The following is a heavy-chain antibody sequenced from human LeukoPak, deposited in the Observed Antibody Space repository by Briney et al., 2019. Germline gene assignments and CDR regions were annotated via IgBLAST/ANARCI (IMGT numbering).Heavy chain of an antibody. CDR2: IYPGDSDT. V-gene: IGHV5-51*01. Sequence: GESLKISCKASGYTFTGDWIGWVRQMPGKGLEWMGIIYPGDSDTKYNAPFQGQVTISAAKSISTAYLQWGSLKASDTATYYCARPALYCSSTVCPPYMDVWGKGTTVTVSS. CDR3: ARPALYCSSTVCPPYMDV. D-gene: IGHD2-2*01. J-gene: IGHJ6*03. CDR1: GYTFTGDW.